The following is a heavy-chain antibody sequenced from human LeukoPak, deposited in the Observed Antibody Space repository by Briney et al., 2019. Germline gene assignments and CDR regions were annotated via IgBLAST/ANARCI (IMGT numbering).Heavy chain of an antibody. D-gene: IGHD3-22*01. CDR2: ISSSGSI. Sequence: GGSLRLSCAASGLTFSDNYMSWIRQAPGKGLEWVSCISSSGSIYYADSVKGRFTISRDNAKNSLYLQMNSLRAEDTAVYYCARDWRDSSGKFPNDAFDIWGQGTMVTVSS. CDR1: GLTFSDNY. V-gene: IGHV3-11*04. J-gene: IGHJ3*02. CDR3: ARDWRDSSGKFPNDAFDI.